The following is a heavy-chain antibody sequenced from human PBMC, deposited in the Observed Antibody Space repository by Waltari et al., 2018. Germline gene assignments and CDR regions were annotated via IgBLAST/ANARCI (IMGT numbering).Heavy chain of an antibody. CDR1: GYTFTSYY. D-gene: IGHD1-26*01. CDR2: INPRGGST. V-gene: IGHV1-46*01. Sequence: QVQLVQSGAEVKKPGASVKVSCKASGYTFTSYYMHWVRQAPGQGLEWMGIINPRGGSTSYEQKFQGRVTMTRDTPTSTVYMELSSLRSEDTAVYYCARDKVWVRSGMDVWGQGTTVTVSS. J-gene: IGHJ6*02. CDR3: ARDKVWVRSGMDV.